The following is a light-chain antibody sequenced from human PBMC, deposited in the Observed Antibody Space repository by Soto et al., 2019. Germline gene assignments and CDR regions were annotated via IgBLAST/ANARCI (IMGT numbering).Light chain of an antibody. CDR2: GAS. Sequence: EIVMTQSPVTLSLSPGDRATLSCRASQSVANNLAWFQQRHGQAPRLLVYGASATATGIPARFSGSGSGTEFTLTISSLQSEDFAVYYCQQYNDWPRTFGQGTKVEIK. CDR3: QQYNDWPRT. J-gene: IGKJ1*01. V-gene: IGKV3-15*01. CDR1: QSVANN.